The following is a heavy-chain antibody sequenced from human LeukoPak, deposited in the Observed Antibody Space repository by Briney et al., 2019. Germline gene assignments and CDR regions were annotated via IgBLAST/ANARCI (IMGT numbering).Heavy chain of an antibody. V-gene: IGHV4-30-4*01. Sequence: SQTLSLTCTVSGGSISSGDYYWSWIRQPPGKGLEWIGYIYYSGSTYYNPSLKSRVTISVDTSKNQFSLKLSSVTAADTAVYYCATAPRDDYYGSGSYSDYWGQGTLVTVSS. CDR2: IYYSGST. D-gene: IGHD3-10*01. CDR3: ATAPRDDYYGSGSYSDY. CDR1: GGSISSGDYY. J-gene: IGHJ4*02.